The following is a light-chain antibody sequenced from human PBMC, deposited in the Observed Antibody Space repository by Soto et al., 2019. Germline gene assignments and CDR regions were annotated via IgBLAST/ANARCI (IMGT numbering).Light chain of an antibody. J-gene: IGLJ7*01. V-gene: IGLV2-14*03. CDR3: SSYTDSSTVI. Sequence: QSALTQPASVSGSPGQLITISCTGTSSDLGTYHYVSWYQQYPGKAPKLIIFDVNSRPSGVSERFLGSKSGNTASLAVSGLQAEDEADYYCSSYTDSSTVIFGGGTQLTVL. CDR2: DVN. CDR1: SSDLGTYHY.